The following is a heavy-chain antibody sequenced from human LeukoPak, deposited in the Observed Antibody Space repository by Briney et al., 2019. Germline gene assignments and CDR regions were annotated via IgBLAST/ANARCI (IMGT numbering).Heavy chain of an antibody. V-gene: IGHV1-18*01. Sequence: AAVKVSCKTSGYTFTNYGITWVRQAPGQGLEWMGWISSYNANTKYAEKFQGRISMTTDTSTSTAYMELTSLRSDDTAVHYCARGIFALDYWGQGTLARVSS. CDR1: GYTFTNYG. CDR3: ARGIFALDY. D-gene: IGHD3-3*02. CDR2: ISSYNANT. J-gene: IGHJ4*02.